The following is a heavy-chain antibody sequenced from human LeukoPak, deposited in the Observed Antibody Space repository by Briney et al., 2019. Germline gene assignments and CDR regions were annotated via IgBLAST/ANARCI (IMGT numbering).Heavy chain of an antibody. CDR1: GGSISSYY. D-gene: IGHD4-17*01. V-gene: IGHV4-59*08. CDR3: ARLHYGDGPFDY. CDR2: IYYSGST. J-gene: IGHJ4*02. Sequence: SETLSLTCTVSGGSISSYYWSWIRQPPGKGLEWIGYIYYSGSTNYNPSLKSRVTISVDTSKNQFSLKLSSVTAADTAVYYCARLHYGDGPFDYWGQGTLVTVSS.